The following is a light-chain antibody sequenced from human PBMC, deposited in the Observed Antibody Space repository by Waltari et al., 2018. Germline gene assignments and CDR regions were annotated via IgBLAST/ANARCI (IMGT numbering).Light chain of an antibody. CDR2: RNN. CDR1: SSNIGSQY. CDR3: AVWDDSLSAWV. J-gene: IGLJ3*02. Sequence: QSVLTQPPSASGTPGQRVTISCSGSSSNIGSQYVFWYQQLPGTAPKLLGYRNNQRPSGVPDRFSGSESGTSASLAISGLRSEDEAEYHCAVWDDSLSAWVFGGGTKLTVL. V-gene: IGLV1-47*01.